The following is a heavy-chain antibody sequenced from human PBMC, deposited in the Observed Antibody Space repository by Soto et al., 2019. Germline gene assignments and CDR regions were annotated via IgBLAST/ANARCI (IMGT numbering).Heavy chain of an antibody. Sequence: QVQLVQSGAEVKEPGAPVKVSCKASGYTFTTYPIHWVRQVPGQSLEWMGWISAYNGNTNYAQKLQGRVTMTTDTSTSTAYMELRSLRSDDTAVYYCAREARSSGWYGDDDYWGQGTLVTVSS. CDR1: GYTFTTYP. CDR3: AREARSSGWYGDDDY. J-gene: IGHJ4*02. D-gene: IGHD6-19*01. V-gene: IGHV1-18*01. CDR2: ISAYNGNT.